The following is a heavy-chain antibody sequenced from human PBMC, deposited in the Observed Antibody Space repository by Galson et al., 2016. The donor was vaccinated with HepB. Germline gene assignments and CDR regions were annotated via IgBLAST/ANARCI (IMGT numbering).Heavy chain of an antibody. CDR3: ATNGDGYNYFLY. D-gene: IGHD5-24*01. CDR2: ISYDESIK. Sequence: SLRLSCACSGFTFRNYGMHWVRQAPGTGLEWVAVISYDESIKYYADPGKGRFTISRDNSKNTLYLQMSSLRAEDTAVYYCATNGDGYNYFLYWGQGTLVTVSS. CDR1: GFTFRNYG. J-gene: IGHJ4*02. V-gene: IGHV3-30*03.